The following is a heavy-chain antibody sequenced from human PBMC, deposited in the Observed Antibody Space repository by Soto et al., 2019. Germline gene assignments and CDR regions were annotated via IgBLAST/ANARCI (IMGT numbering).Heavy chain of an antibody. Sequence: EVQLVESGGGLVQPGGSLRLSCAASGFTFSSYWMSWVRQAPGKGLEWVANIKQDGSEKYYVDSVKGRFTISRDNAKNSLYLQMNSLRAEDTAVYYCARDRTIFGGMGYYYYYMDVWGKGTTVTVSS. CDR1: GFTFSSYW. CDR3: ARDRTIFGGMGYYYYYMDV. CDR2: IKQDGSEK. V-gene: IGHV3-7*01. J-gene: IGHJ6*03. D-gene: IGHD3-3*01.